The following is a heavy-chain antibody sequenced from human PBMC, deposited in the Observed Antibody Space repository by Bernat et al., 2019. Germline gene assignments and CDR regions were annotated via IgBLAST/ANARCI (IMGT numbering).Heavy chain of an antibody. V-gene: IGHV4-31*03. CDR1: GGSISSGGYY. D-gene: IGHD2-15*01. CDR3: AREGFEDCSGGSCPNWFDP. CDR2: IYYSGST. J-gene: IGHJ5*02. Sequence: QVQLQESGPGLVKPSQTLSLTCTVSGGSISSGGYYWSWIRQHPGKGLEWIGYIYYSGSTYYNPSLKSRVTISVDTSKNQFSLKLSSVTAADTAVYYYAREGFEDCSGGSCPNWFDPWGQGTLVTVSS.